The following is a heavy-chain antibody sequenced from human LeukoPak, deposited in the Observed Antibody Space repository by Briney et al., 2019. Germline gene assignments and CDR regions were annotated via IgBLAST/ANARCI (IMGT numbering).Heavy chain of an antibody. CDR3: ARGPNDYWSGYSRYLDH. D-gene: IGHD3-3*01. J-gene: IGHJ4*02. CDR2: ISGSGDST. Sequence: PGGSLRLSCAASGFNFRFYTMSWVRQPPGRGLEWVSVISGSGDSTQYADSVEGRFTISRDNSKDTLYLHMNTLKVDDTAVYYCARGPNDYWSGYSRYLDHWGQGTLVTVSS. CDR1: GFNFRFYT. V-gene: IGHV3-23*01.